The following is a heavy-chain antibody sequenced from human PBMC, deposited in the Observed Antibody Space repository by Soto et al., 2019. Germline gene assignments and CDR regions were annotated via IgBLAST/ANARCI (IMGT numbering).Heavy chain of an antibody. CDR1: GYSFTRSW. J-gene: IGHJ4*02. CDR3: ARTGYSAYEVDY. D-gene: IGHD5-12*01. V-gene: IGHV5-51*01. Sequence: GESLKISCKGSGYSFTRSWIAWVRQMPGKGLEWMGIIYPADSDTKYSPSFQGQVTMSADKSTSTAYLQWSSLKASDTAVYYCARTGYSAYEVDYWGQGTLVTVSS. CDR2: IYPADSDT.